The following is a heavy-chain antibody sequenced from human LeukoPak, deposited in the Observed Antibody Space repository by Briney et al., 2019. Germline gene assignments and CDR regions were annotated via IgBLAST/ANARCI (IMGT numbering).Heavy chain of an antibody. V-gene: IGHV3-23*01. CDR1: GFTFSSFA. D-gene: IGHD5-18*01. CDR3: ARDRADVDTAMDFDY. J-gene: IGHJ4*02. Sequence: QSGGSLRLSCAASGFTFSSFAMTWVRQAPGKGLEWVSAISGSGYSTYYADSVKGRITISRANSGNTLSLQMNSLRAEDTAVYYCARDRADVDTAMDFDYWGQATLVTVSS. CDR2: ISGSGYST.